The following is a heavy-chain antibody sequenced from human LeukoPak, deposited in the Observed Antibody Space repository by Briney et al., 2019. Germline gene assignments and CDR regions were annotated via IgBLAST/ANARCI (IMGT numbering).Heavy chain of an antibody. CDR1: GFTFISYG. D-gene: IGHD3-22*01. V-gene: IGHV3-30*02. CDR3: ARGHIYYYDSSGPYYMDV. J-gene: IGHJ6*03. CDR2: IRYDGSNK. Sequence: PGGSLRLSCAASGFTFISYGMHWVRQAPGKGLEWVTFIRYDGSNKYYADSVKGRFIISRDNSKNTLYLQMNSLRAEDTAVYYCARGHIYYYDSSGPYYMDVWGKGTTVTVSS.